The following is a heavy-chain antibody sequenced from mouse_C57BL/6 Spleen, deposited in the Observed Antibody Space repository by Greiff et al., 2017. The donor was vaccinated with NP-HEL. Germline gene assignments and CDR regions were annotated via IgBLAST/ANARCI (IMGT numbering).Heavy chain of an antibody. V-gene: IGHV1-82*01. Sequence: VQLQQSGPELVKPGASVKISCKASGYAFSSSWMNWVKQRPGKGLEWIGRIYPGDGDTNYNGKFKGKATLTADKSSSTAYMQLSSLTSEDSAVYFCARSVYSNYDWYFDVWGTGTTVTVSS. CDR3: ARSVYSNYDWYFDV. CDR1: GYAFSSSW. D-gene: IGHD2-5*01. CDR2: IYPGDGDT. J-gene: IGHJ1*03.